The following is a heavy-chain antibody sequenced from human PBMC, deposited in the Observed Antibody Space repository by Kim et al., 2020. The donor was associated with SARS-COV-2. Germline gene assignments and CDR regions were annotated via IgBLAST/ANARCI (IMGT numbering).Heavy chain of an antibody. CDR2: GGNT. V-gene: IGHV3-23*01. CDR3: ARSGSPDY. J-gene: IGHJ4*02. D-gene: IGHD3-3*01. Sequence: GGNTYYADSVKGRFTLSRDNSKNTVCLQMSSLRDGDTAVYYCARSGSPDYWGPGTLVTVSS.